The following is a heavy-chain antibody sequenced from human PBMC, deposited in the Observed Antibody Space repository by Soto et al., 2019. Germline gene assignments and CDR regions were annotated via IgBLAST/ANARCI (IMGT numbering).Heavy chain of an antibody. V-gene: IGHV1-46*01. CDR1: GYTFTSYY. CDR3: ARDVGATPYYYYGMDV. J-gene: IGHJ6*02. D-gene: IGHD1-26*01. CDR2: INPSGGST. Sequence: ASVKVSCKASGYTFTSYYMHWVRQAPGQGLEWMGIINPSGGSTSYAQKFQGRVTMTRDTSTSTVYMELSSLRSEDTAVYYCARDVGATPYYYYGMDVWGQGTTVTVSS.